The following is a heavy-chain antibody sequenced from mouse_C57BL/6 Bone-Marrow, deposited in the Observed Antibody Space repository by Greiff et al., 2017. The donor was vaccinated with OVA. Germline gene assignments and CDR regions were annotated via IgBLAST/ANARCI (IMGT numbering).Heavy chain of an antibody. CDR1: GYTFTDYY. D-gene: IGHD2-3*01. J-gene: IGHJ2*01. CDR2: ISPGSGNT. Sequence: QVHVKQSGPELLKPGASVKISCKASGYTFTDYYINWVKHRPGQGLEWIGWISPGSGNTKYNEKFKGKATLTVDTSSSTSYMQLSSLTSEDSAVYFCARSYDGYRYFDYWGQGTTLTVSS. CDR3: ARSYDGYRYFDY. V-gene: IGHV1-84*01.